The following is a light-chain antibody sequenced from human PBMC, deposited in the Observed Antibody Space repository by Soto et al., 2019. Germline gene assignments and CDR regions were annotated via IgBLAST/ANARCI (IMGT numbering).Light chain of an antibody. CDR3: GSITRSSTSV. V-gene: IGLV2-14*01. CDR2: DVT. J-gene: IGLJ1*01. Sequence: QSVLSQPASVSGSPGQSITISCTGTSSDVGGFEYVSWYQHQPGKAPKLIIYDVTKRPSGVSNRFSGSKSGNTASLTISGSQAEDEGDDYCGSITRSSTSVFGTGTKLTVL. CDR1: SSDVGGFEY.